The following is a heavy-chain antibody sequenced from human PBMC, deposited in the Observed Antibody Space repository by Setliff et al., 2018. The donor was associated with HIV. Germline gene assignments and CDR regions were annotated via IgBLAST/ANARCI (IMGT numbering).Heavy chain of an antibody. CDR2: VHQYGST. J-gene: IGHJ5*02. CDR3: ASLAGGAWLHPGP. Sequence: PSETLSLTCNISGGSISSSNYWGWVRQTPGKGLEWIGTVHQYGSTYYNPSLKSRATVFVDKSLNQVSLKLSSVTAADTAVYYCASLAGGAWLHPGPWGQGTLVTVSS. D-gene: IGHD5-12*01. V-gene: IGHV4-39*07. CDR1: GGSISSSNY.